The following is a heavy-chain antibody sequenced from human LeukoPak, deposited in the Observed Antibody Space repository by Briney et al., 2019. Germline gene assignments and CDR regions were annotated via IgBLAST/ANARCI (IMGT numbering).Heavy chain of an antibody. D-gene: IGHD6-13*01. CDR2: IYYSGST. Sequence: SETLSLTCTVSGGSISSYYWSWIRQPPGKGLEWIGYIYYSGSTNYNPSLKSRVTISVDTSKNQLSLKLSSVTAADTAVYYCARVSAASFDYWGQGTLVTVSS. V-gene: IGHV4-59*01. J-gene: IGHJ4*02. CDR1: GGSISSYY. CDR3: ARVSAASFDY.